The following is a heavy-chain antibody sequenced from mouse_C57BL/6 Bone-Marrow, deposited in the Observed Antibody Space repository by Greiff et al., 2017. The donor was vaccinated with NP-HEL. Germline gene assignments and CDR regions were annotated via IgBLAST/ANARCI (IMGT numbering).Heavy chain of an antibody. Sequence: QVQLKQPGAELVRPGSSVKLSCKASGFTFTSYWMHWVKQRPIQGLEWIGNIDPSDSETHYNQNFKDKATLTVDKSSSTAYLQLSSLTSEDSAVYYCAREGFAYWGPGTLVTVSA. V-gene: IGHV1-52*01. CDR3: AREGFAY. J-gene: IGHJ3*01. CDR2: IDPSDSET. CDR1: GFTFTSYW.